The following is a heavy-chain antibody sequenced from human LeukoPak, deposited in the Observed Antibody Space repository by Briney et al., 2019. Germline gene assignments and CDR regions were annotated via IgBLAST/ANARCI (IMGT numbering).Heavy chain of an antibody. J-gene: IGHJ4*02. CDR2: MNIDGSEK. D-gene: IGHD1-26*01. CDR1: GFTFSSYS. CDR3: ARDPVEWELLLDY. Sequence: GGSLRLSCAASGFTFSSYSMNWVRQAPGKRLEWVANMNIDGSEKYYADSVKGRFSISRDNARNSVYLQMASLRVEDTAVYYCARDPVEWELLLDYWGQGTLVTVSS. V-gene: IGHV3-7*01.